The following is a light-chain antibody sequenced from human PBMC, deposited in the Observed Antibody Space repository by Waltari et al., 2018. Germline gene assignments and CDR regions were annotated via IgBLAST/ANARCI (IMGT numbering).Light chain of an antibody. Sequence: DIQMTQSPSSLSASVGDRVTITCQASQDITNCLNWYQQKPGKAPKLLIYDASNLEAGVPSRIRGSGSGTDFTSTISSLPPEDIATYYCQQYDYFPITFGQGTRLEIK. CDR2: DAS. CDR1: QDITNC. CDR3: QQYDYFPIT. J-gene: IGKJ5*01. V-gene: IGKV1-33*01.